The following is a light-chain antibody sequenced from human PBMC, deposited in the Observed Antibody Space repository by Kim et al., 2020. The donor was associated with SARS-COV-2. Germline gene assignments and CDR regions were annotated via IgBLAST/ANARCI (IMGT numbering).Light chain of an antibody. CDR3: QVWDSSTAV. V-gene: IGLV3-9*01. CDR2: RDI. Sequence: SYELTQPLSVSVALGQTARITCGGNNIGSKNVHWYQQKPGQAPVLVIYRDINRPSGIPERFSGSNSGNTATLTISGAQVGDEADYYCQVWDSSTAVFGGGTQLTVL. J-gene: IGLJ2*01. CDR1: NIGSKN.